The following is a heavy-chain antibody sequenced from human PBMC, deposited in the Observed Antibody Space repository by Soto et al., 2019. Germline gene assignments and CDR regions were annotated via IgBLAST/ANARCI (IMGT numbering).Heavy chain of an antibody. CDR2: ISGYGDTT. D-gene: IGHD2-8*02. V-gene: IGHV3-23*01. J-gene: IGHJ3*01. Sequence: GGSLRLSCTASGFNFNSYAMIWVRQAPGKGLEWVSGISGYGDTTYYSASVKGRFTISRDNSQKMLFLQMNSLRAEDTAMYYCAKVPLVLSNAFDLWGQGTKVTVSS. CDR3: AKVPLVLSNAFDL. CDR1: GFNFNSYA.